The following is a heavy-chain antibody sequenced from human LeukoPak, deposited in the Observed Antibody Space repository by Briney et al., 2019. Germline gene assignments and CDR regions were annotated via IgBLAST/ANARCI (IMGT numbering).Heavy chain of an antibody. Sequence: SETLSLTCTVSGGSISSYSWSWIRQTPGRGLEWIGYIYYSVNTIYNPSLKSRVTISVDTSKNQFSLKLSSVLCERIDEGLLWSGFDYWGQGTLVTVSS. CDR2: IYYSVNT. CDR3: WSGFDY. J-gene: IGHJ4*02. D-gene: IGHD3-10*02. V-gene: IGHV4-59*01. CDR1: GGSISSYS.